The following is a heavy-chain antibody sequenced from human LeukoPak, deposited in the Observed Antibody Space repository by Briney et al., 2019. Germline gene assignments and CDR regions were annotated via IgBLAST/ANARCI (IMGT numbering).Heavy chain of an antibody. Sequence: PGGSLRLSCAASGFTFSSYAMSWVRQAPGKGLEWVSAISGSGGSTYYADSVKGRFTISRDNSKNTLYLQMNSLRAEDTAVYYCAKTVGDFLLMVDYFDYWGQGTLVTVSS. V-gene: IGHV3-23*01. CDR2: ISGSGGST. D-gene: IGHD2-8*01. J-gene: IGHJ4*02. CDR3: AKTVGDFLLMVDYFDY. CDR1: GFTFSSYA.